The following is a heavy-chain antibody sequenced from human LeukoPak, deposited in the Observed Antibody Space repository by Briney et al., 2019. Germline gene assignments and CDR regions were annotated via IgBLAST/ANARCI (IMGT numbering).Heavy chain of an antibody. CDR3: ARLTYYYDSSGSDPYYFDY. CDR1: GYSFTSYW. CDR2: IYPGNSDT. Sequence: PGESLKISCKGSGYSFTSYWIGWVRQMPGKGLEWMGIIYPGNSDTRYSPSLQGQVTISADKSISTAYLQWSSLKASDTAMYYCARLTYYYDSSGSDPYYFDYWGQGTLVTVSS. D-gene: IGHD3-22*01. J-gene: IGHJ4*02. V-gene: IGHV5-51*01.